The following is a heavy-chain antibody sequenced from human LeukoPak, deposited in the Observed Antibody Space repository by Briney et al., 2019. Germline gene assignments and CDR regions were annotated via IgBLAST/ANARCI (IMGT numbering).Heavy chain of an antibody. CDR2: ISNSGGST. D-gene: IGHD3-10*01. CDR3: AKRSYYGSGSYDS. V-gene: IGHV3-23*01. CDR1: GFTFSNYA. J-gene: IGHJ4*02. Sequence: PGGSLRLSCAASGFTFSNYAISWVRQAPGKGLEWVSSISNSGGSTIYADSVKGRFTISRDNAKNTLYMEMNSLRVEDTAIYFCAKRSYYGSGSYDSWGQGTLVTVSS.